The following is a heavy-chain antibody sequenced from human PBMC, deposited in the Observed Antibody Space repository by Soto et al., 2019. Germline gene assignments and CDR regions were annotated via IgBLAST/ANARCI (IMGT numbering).Heavy chain of an antibody. V-gene: IGHV4-34*01. CDR1: GGSFSGYY. J-gene: IGHJ4*02. CDR3: ARGHGGRACTNGVCSQGFFY. Sequence: SETLSLTCAVYGGSFSGYYWSWIRQPPGKGLEWIGEINHSGSTNYNPSLKSRVTISVDTSKNQFSLKLSSVTAADTAVYYCARGHGGRACTNGVCSQGFFYWGQGTLVTVSS. CDR2: INHSGST. D-gene: IGHD2-8*01.